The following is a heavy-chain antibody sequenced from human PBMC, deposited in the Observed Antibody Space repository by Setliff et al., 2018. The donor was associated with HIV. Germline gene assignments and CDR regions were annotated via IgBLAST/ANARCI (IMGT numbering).Heavy chain of an antibody. D-gene: IGHD1-20*01. Sequence: GASVKVSCKAAGGTFNNYVFSWVRKAPGRGLEWMGRINPNSAGTNYAQKFQGRVTMTRDTSASTVYMELSSLRSEDTAVYYCAREARYQDRYYYYMDVWGKGTTVTVSS. J-gene: IGHJ6*03. CDR1: GGTFNNYV. V-gene: IGHV1-2*06. CDR3: AREARYQDRYYYYMDV. CDR2: INPNSAGT.